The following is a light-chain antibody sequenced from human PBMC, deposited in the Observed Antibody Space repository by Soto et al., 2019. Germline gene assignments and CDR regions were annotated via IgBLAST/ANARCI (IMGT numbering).Light chain of an antibody. V-gene: IGLV2-14*01. CDR1: SSDVGGYNY. J-gene: IGLJ3*02. CDR3: SSYTSSSTRV. Sequence: QSALTQPASVSGSPGQSITISCSGTSSDVGGYNYVSWYKQHPGKAPKLMIYEVSNRPSGVSNRFSGSKSGNTASLTISGLQAEDEVDYYCSSYTSSSTRVFGGGTKLTVL. CDR2: EVS.